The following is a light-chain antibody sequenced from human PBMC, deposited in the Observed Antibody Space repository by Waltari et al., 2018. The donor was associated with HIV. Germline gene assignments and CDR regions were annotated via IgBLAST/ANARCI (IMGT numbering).Light chain of an antibody. CDR2: DVS. J-gene: IGLJ1*01. CDR3: SSYTGSSTL. CDR1: SSDVGGYDC. Sequence: QSALTQPASVSGSPGQSITISCTGTSSDVGGYDCVAWYQQHPGKAPKLMLYDVSNRPSGVSNRFSGSKSGNTASLTISGLQAEDEADYYCSSYTGSSTLFGTGTKVTVL. V-gene: IGLV2-14*01.